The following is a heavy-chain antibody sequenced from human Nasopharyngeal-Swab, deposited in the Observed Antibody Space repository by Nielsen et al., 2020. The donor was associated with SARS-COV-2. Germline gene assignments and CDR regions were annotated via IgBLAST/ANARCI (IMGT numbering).Heavy chain of an antibody. CDR2: ISGAFGTI. CDR3: ARAIHTIFGETSHYFYFGMDV. CDR1: GFTFNTYS. V-gene: IGHV3-48*04. D-gene: IGHD3-3*01. J-gene: IGHJ6*02. Sequence: GESLKISCAASGFTFNTYSMNWVRQAPGRGLEWVAYISGAFGTIYYADSVKGRFTISRDNAKNSLYLQMTSLRAEDTAVYYCARAIHTIFGETSHYFYFGMDVWGQGTTVTVSS.